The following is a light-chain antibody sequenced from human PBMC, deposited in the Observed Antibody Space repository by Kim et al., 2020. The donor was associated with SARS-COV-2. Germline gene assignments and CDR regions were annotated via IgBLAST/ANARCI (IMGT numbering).Light chain of an antibody. CDR2: GAS. J-gene: IGKJ1*01. Sequence: SPGERDTHSCRASPSGSSNLAWYQQKPGQAPRLLIYGASTRATGIPARFSGSGSGTEFTLTISSLQSEDFAVYYCQQYNNWPPRTFGQGTKVDIK. CDR3: QQYNNWPPRT. V-gene: IGKV3-15*01. CDR1: PSGSSN.